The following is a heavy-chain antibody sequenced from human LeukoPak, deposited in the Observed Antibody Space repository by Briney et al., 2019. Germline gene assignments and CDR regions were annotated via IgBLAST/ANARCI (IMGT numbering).Heavy chain of an antibody. CDR3: ARSGYNRFDY. CDR2: IQYDGSNK. D-gene: IGHD5-24*01. CDR1: GFTFSAYA. V-gene: IGHV3-30*02. Sequence: PGGSLRLSCAASGFTFSAYAMHWVRQAPGKGLEWVAFIQYDGSNKYYADSVKGRFTISRDNSKNTLYPQMNSLRAEDTAVYYCARSGYNRFDYWGQGTLVTVSS. J-gene: IGHJ4*02.